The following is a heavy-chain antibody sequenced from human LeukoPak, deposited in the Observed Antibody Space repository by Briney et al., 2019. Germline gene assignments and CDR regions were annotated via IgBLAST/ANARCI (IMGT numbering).Heavy chain of an antibody. CDR2: INPSGGST. Sequence: RASVKVSCKASGYTFTSYYMHWVRQAPGQGLEWMGIINPSGGSTSYAQKFQGRVTMTRDMSTSTVYMELSSLRSEDTAVYYCARESGPSGWYSSGPLDYWGQGTLVTVSS. CDR3: ARESGPSGWYSSGPLDY. D-gene: IGHD6-19*01. CDR1: GYTFTSYY. V-gene: IGHV1-46*01. J-gene: IGHJ4*02.